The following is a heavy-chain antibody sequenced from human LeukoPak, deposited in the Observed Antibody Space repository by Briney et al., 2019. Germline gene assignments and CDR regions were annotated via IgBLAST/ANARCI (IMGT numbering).Heavy chain of an antibody. Sequence: SETLSLTCTVSGGSISSYYWSWIRQPPGKGLEWIGYIYYSGSTNYNPSLKSRVTISVDTSKNQFSLKLSSVTAADTAVYYCARTTGSFYFYYYMDVWGKGTTVTVSS. CDR2: IYYSGST. CDR3: ARTTGSFYFYYYMDV. V-gene: IGHV4-59*01. D-gene: IGHD1-26*01. J-gene: IGHJ6*03. CDR1: GGSISSYY.